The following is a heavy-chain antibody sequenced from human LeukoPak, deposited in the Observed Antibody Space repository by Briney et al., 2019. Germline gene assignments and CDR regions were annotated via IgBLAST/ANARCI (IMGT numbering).Heavy chain of an antibody. CDR1: GYTFTNYD. CDR3: ARAASGFDY. CDR2: MNPNSGNT. V-gene: IGHV1-8*03. D-gene: IGHD6-13*01. J-gene: IGHJ4*02. Sequence: VKVSCKASGYTFTNYDINWVRQAPGQGLEWMGWMNPNSGNTAYAQKFQGRVTITRNTSINTAYMELSSLRSEDTAVYYCARAASGFDYWGQGTLVTVSS.